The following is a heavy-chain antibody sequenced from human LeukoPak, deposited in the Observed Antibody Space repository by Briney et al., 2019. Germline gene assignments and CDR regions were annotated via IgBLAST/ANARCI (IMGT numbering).Heavy chain of an antibody. Sequence: ASLKVSCKALGYPFTAFSLHWVRQAPGQGPEWMAIINPGIFTTTYAQKLQDRITVTSDTSTATVYMELRSLRLEDTAVYFCARDWAHGSFDLWGQGTLVTVSS. J-gene: IGHJ4*02. CDR1: GYPFTAFS. CDR2: INPGIFTT. V-gene: IGHV1-46*01. CDR3: ARDWAHGSFDL. D-gene: IGHD3-16*01.